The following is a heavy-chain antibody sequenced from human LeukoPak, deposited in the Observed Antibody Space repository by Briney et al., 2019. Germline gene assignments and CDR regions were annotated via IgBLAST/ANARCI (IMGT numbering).Heavy chain of an antibody. CDR3: ARGIVVVVAATPDY. D-gene: IGHD2-15*01. CDR2: IYYSGST. J-gene: IGHJ4*02. V-gene: IGHV4-39*07. Sequence: PSETLSLTCTVSGGSISSSSYYRGWIRQPPGKGLEWIGSIYYSGSTYYNPSLKSRVTISVDTSKNQFSLKLSSVTAADTAVYYCARGIVVVVAATPDYWGQGTLVTVSS. CDR1: GGSISSSSYY.